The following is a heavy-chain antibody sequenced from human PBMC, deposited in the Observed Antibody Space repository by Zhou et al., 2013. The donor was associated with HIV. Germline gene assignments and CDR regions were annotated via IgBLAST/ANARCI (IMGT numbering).Heavy chain of an antibody. CDR3: AREYYYDSIGYYYEDL. V-gene: IGHV1-18*04. Sequence: QVQLVQSGAEVKKPGASVKVSCKASGYTFTGYYMHWVRQAPGQGLEWLGSISSYTGDTNYAQRLQGRVTMTTDTSTSTAYMELRTLRSDDTAVYYCAREYYYDSIGYYYEDLWGQGTLVTVSS. CDR2: ISSYTGDT. D-gene: IGHD3-22*01. J-gene: IGHJ4*02. CDR1: GYTFTGYY.